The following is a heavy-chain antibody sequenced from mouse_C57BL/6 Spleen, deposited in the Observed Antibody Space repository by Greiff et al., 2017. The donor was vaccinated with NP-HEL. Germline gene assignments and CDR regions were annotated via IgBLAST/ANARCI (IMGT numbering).Heavy chain of an antibody. V-gene: IGHV5-16*01. CDR1: GFTFSDYC. J-gene: IGHJ4*01. Sequence: EVKVVESEGGLVQPGSSMKLSCTASGFTFSDYCMPWVRQVPEKGLEWIANINYDGSSTYYLDSFKSRFIISRDNAKNILYLQMSSLKSEDTATYYCARVQLTTVVSGAMDYWGQGTSVTVSS. CDR2: INYDGSST. D-gene: IGHD1-1*01. CDR3: ARVQLTTVVSGAMDY.